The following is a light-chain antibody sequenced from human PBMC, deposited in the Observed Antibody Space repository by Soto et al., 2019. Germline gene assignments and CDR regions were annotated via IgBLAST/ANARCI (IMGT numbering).Light chain of an antibody. V-gene: IGLV1-40*01. Sequence: QSVRTQPPSVSGAPGQRVTISCTGSSSNIGARYDVHWYHQFPGTAPKLLIYDNNNRPSGVPDRFSGSKSGTSASLAITGLQAEDEADYYCQSYDSSLSRYVFGTGTKLTVL. CDR3: QSYDSSLSRYV. CDR2: DNN. J-gene: IGLJ1*01. CDR1: SSNIGARYD.